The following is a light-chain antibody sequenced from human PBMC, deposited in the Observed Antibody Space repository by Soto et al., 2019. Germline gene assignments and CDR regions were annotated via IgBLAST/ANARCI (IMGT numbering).Light chain of an antibody. CDR1: NIGRKS. Sequence: SYELTQPPSVSVAPGRTVRITCGGNNIGRKSVHWHQQKPGQAPVLVVYDDDDRPSGIPERISGSNSGNTATLTISRVEAGDEADYYSQVWDSSSDHPGVFGTGTELTVL. V-gene: IGLV3-21*02. CDR3: QVWDSSSDHPGV. CDR2: DDD. J-gene: IGLJ1*01.